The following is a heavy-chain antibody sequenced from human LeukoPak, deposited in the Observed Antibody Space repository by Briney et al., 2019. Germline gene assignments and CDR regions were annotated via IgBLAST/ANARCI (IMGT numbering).Heavy chain of an antibody. V-gene: IGHV3-15*04. D-gene: IGHD3-16*01. J-gene: IGHJ4*02. CDR3: SWGSQQYFDY. CDR1: GLTFSNVW. Sequence: PGGSLRLSCAASGLTFSNVWMNWVRQAPGKGLEWVGLIGSKADGGTTDYAAPVKGRFTISRDDSKNTLYLQMNSLKTEDTAVYYCSWGSQQYFDYWGQGTLVTVSS. CDR2: IGSKADGGTT.